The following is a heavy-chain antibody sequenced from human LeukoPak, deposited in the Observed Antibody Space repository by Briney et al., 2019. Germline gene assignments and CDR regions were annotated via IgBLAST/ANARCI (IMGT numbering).Heavy chain of an antibody. CDR3: ARPLGYCSSTSCYADKVDY. Sequence: SETLSLTCTVSGGSISSSSYYWGWIRQPAGKGLEWIRSIYYRGSTYYNPSLKSRVTISVDTSKNQFSLKLSSVTAADTAVYYCARPLGYCSSTSCYADKVDYWGQGTLVTVSS. CDR2: IYYRGST. D-gene: IGHD2-2*01. V-gene: IGHV4-39*01. CDR1: GGSISSSSYY. J-gene: IGHJ4*02.